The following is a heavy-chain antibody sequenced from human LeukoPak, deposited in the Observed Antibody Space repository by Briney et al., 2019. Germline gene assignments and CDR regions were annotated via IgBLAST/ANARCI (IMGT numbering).Heavy chain of an antibody. D-gene: IGHD2-21*01. CDR1: GGTFSSYA. CDR3: ARDHACGGDC. V-gene: IGHV1-69*04. Sequence: VKVSCKASGGTFSSYAISWVRQAPGQGLEWMGRIIPILGIANYAQKFQGRVTITADKSTSTAYMELSSLRAEDTAVYYCARDHACGGDCYGQGTLVTVSS. CDR2: IIPILGIA. J-gene: IGHJ4*02.